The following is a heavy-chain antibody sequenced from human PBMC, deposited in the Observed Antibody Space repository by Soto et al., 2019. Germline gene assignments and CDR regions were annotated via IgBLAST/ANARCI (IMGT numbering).Heavy chain of an antibody. CDR1: GFTFSSYA. Sequence: EVQLLESGGGLVQPGGSLRLSCAASGFTFSSYAMSWVRQAPGKGLEWVSAISGSGGSTYYADSVKGRFTISRDNSKNTLYLQMNSLRAEDTAVYYCAKEPELWFGELNYYFDCWGQGTLVTVSS. D-gene: IGHD3-10*01. J-gene: IGHJ4*02. CDR3: AKEPELWFGELNYYFDC. V-gene: IGHV3-23*01. CDR2: ISGSGGST.